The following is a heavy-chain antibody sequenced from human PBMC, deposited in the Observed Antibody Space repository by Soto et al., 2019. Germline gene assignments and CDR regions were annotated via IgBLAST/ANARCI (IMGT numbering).Heavy chain of an antibody. CDR2: IIPIFGTA. Sequence: QVQLVQSGAEVKKPGSSVKVSCKASGGTFSSYAITWVRQAPGQGLEWMGGIIPIFGTANYAQKFQGRVTITADESTSTAYRELSSLRSEDTAVYDCARDRGPSSGYYPYWFDPWGQGTLVTVSS. CDR3: ARDRGPSSGYYPYWFDP. J-gene: IGHJ5*02. CDR1: GGTFSSYA. V-gene: IGHV1-69*12. D-gene: IGHD3-22*01.